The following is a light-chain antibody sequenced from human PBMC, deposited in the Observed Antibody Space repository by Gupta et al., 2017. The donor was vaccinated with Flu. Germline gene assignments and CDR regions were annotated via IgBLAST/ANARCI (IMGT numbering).Light chain of an antibody. CDR2: GAS. V-gene: IGKV3-20*01. J-gene: IGKJ3*01. CDR1: QSVSSSY. CDR3: QQYGSSFT. Sequence: EIVLTQFPGTLSFSPGERATLSCRASQSVSSSYLAWYQQKPGQAPRLLIYGASSRATGIPDRFSGSGSGTDFTLTISRLEPEDFAVYYCQQYGSSFTFGPGTKVDIK.